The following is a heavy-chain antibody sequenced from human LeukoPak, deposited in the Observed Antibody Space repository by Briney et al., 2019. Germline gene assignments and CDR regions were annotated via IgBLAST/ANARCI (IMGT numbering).Heavy chain of an antibody. J-gene: IGHJ4*02. V-gene: IGHV4-39*07. CDR1: GGSISSSSYY. D-gene: IGHD6-13*01. Sequence: MFSETLSLTCTVSGGSISSSSYYWGWIRQPPGKGLEWIGSIYYSGSTYYNPSLKSRVTISVDTSKNQFSLKLSSVTAADTAVYYCARDLPSSWYYFDYWGQGTLVTVSS. CDR2: IYYSGST. CDR3: ARDLPSSWYYFDY.